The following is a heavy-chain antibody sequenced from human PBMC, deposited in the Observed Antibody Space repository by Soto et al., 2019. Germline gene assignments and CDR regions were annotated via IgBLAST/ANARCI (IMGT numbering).Heavy chain of an antibody. V-gene: IGHV3-23*01. D-gene: IGHD6-19*01. CDR2: ITNGGGST. CDR3: AKLHRSGRGFPEY. Sequence: EVQLLESGGGLVQPGGSLRLSCAASGFTFSTYAMSWVRQAQGKGLEWVSVITNGGGSTYYADSVKGRFTISRDNAKNTLFLQMNSLRAEDTAVYYCAKLHRSGRGFPEYWGQGTLVTVSS. CDR1: GFTFSTYA. J-gene: IGHJ4*02.